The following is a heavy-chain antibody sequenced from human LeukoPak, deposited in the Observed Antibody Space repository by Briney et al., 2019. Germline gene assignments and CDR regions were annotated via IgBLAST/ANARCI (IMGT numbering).Heavy chain of an antibody. CDR3: AKDPCVDFICFFDY. CDR1: GFTFSSYW. J-gene: IGHJ4*02. D-gene: IGHD2-21*02. Sequence: GGSLRLSCAASGFTFSSYWMSWVRQAPGKGLEWVAFIRYDGSNKYYADSVKGRFTISRDNSKNTLYLQMNSLRAEDTAVYYCAKDPCVDFICFFDYWGQGTLVTVSS. CDR2: IRYDGSNK. V-gene: IGHV3-30*02.